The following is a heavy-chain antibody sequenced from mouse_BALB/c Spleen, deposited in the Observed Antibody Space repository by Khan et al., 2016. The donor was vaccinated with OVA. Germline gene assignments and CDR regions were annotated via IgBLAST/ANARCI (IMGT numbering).Heavy chain of an antibody. J-gene: IGHJ3*01. CDR2: ISYSGST. CDR1: GYSITSDYV. V-gene: IGHV3-2*02. CDR3: ARWFTY. Sequence: EVQLQESGPGLVKPSQSLSITCTVTGYSITSDYVRNWIRQFPGNKLEWMGYISYSGSTTYNPSLKSRISITRDTSKNQFFLQLNSVTTEDTATYYCARWFTYWGQGTLVTVSA.